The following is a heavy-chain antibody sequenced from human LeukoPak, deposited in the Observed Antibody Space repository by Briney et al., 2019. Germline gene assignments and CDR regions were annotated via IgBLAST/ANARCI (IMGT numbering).Heavy chain of an antibody. D-gene: IGHD4-23*01. V-gene: IGHV3-7*01. CDR2: ITPNGSEK. J-gene: IGHJ4*02. Sequence: GGSLRLSCSASGFTFITSWMNWVRQAPGKGLEWVASITPNGSEKYYVDSVRGRFTISRDDDKNSVYLQMNSLRAEDTAVYYCAKDPVGWGQGTLVTVSS. CDR3: AKDPVG. CDR1: GFTFITSW.